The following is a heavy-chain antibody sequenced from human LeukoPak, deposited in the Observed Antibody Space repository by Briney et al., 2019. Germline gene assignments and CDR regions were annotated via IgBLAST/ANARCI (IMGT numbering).Heavy chain of an antibody. Sequence: ASVKVSCKASGYTFAGYYMHWVRQAPGQRLEWMGWINPNSGGTNYAQKFQGRVTMTRDTSISTAYMELSRLRSDDTAVYYCASTTVTTWNDAFDIWGQGTMVTVSS. CDR3: ASTTVTTWNDAFDI. D-gene: IGHD4-17*01. V-gene: IGHV1-2*02. CDR1: GYTFAGYY. CDR2: INPNSGGT. J-gene: IGHJ3*02.